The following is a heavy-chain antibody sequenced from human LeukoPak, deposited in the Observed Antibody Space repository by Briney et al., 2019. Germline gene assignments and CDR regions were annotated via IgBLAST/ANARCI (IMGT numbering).Heavy chain of an antibody. CDR3: ARQGEYQLLSYYYYYYGMDV. CDR1: GYTFTGYY. D-gene: IGHD2-2*01. J-gene: IGHJ6*02. Sequence: GASVKVSCKASGYTFTGYYMHWVRQAPGQGLEWMGWINPNSGGTNYAQKLQGRVTMTTDTSTSTAYMELRSLRSDDTAVYYCARQGEYQLLSYYYYYYGMDVWGQGTTVTVSS. CDR2: INPNSGGT. V-gene: IGHV1-2*02.